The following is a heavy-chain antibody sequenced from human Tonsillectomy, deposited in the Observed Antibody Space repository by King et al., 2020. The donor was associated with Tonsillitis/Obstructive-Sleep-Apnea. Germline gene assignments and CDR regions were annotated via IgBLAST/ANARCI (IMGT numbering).Heavy chain of an antibody. CDR1: GGSFSGYY. D-gene: IGHD6-13*01. CDR3: ARVRVYYYYYYYMDV. CDR2: INHSGST. Sequence: VQLQQWGAGLLKPSETLSLTCAVYGGSFSGYYWSWIRQPPGKGLEWIGEINHSGSTNYNPSLKSRVTISVDTSKNQFSLKLSSVTAADTAVYYCARVRVYYYYYYYMDVWGKGTTVTVSS. J-gene: IGHJ6*03. V-gene: IGHV4-34*01.